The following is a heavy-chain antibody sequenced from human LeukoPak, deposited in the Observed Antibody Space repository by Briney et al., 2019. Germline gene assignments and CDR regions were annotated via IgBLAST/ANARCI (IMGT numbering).Heavy chain of an antibody. J-gene: IGHJ5*02. CDR2: IYYSGST. CDR3: AREVAAAGGYWFDP. Sequence: PSRTLSLTCTVSGGSISSGGYYWSWIRRHPGKGLEWIGYIYYSGSTYYNPSLKSRVTISVDTSKNQFSLKLSSVTAADTAVYYCAREVAAAGGYWFDPWGQGTLVTVSS. V-gene: IGHV4-31*03. D-gene: IGHD6-13*01. CDR1: GGSISSGGYY.